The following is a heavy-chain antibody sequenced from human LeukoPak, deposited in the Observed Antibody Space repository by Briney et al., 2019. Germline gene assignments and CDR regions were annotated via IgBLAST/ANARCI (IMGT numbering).Heavy chain of an antibody. Sequence: GGSLRLSCVASGFTFSSYGINWVRQAPGKGLEWVSGVTDSGVSTYYAESVKGRFTISRDNSKNTLYLQMNSLRAEDTAVYYCAKFVGSAGYFDYWGQGTLVTVSS. V-gene: IGHV3-23*01. D-gene: IGHD2-15*01. CDR1: GFTFSSYG. CDR3: AKFVGSAGYFDY. CDR2: VTDSGVST. J-gene: IGHJ4*02.